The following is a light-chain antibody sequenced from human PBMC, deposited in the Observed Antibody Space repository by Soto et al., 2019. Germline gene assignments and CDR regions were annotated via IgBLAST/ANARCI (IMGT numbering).Light chain of an antibody. V-gene: IGLV1-40*01. CDR2: GNN. CDR3: QSFDSSLRDYV. Sequence: QSVLTQPPSVSGAPGQRVTISCAGSSSSIGAGYDVHWYQQLPGTAPKVLIYGNNNRPSGVPDRFSGSKSGTSASLAITGLQAEDEADYYCQSFDSSLRDYVFGTGTKVTVL. J-gene: IGLJ1*01. CDR1: SSSIGAGYD.